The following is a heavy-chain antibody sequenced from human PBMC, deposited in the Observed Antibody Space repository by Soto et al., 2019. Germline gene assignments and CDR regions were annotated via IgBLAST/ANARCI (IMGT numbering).Heavy chain of an antibody. D-gene: IGHD6-6*01. V-gene: IGHV3-66*01. Sequence: EVQLVESGGGLVQPGGSLRLSCAASGFTVSSNYMSWVRQAPGKGLEWVSVIYSGGSTYYADSVKGRFTISRDNSKNTLYLQMNSLRAEDTAVYYCARETPPDSSSYDAFDIWGQGTMVTVSS. J-gene: IGHJ3*02. CDR1: GFTVSSNY. CDR3: ARETPPDSSSYDAFDI. CDR2: IYSGGST.